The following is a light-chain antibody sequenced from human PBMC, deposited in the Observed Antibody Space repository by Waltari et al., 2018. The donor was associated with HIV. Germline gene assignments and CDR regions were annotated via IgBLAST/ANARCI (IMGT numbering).Light chain of an antibody. J-gene: IGKJ1*01. CDR3: QEYETWTKT. V-gene: IGKV3-15*01. CDR1: QNIKSN. CDR2: SAS. Sequence: DIVMTQSPATLSVSPGERATLSCRAGQNIKSNLAWFQQLPGQAPRLLISSASIRAPDIPPRFRGSGSGTDFTLTISSLQSEDFAIYYCQEYETWTKTFGQGTKVEMK.